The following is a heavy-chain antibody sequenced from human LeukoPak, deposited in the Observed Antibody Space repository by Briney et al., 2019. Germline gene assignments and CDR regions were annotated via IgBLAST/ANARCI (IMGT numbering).Heavy chain of an antibody. CDR1: GFTVSSNY. V-gene: IGHV3-66*01. J-gene: IGHJ6*02. CDR3: ATYSVNYYYGMDV. D-gene: IGHD2-15*01. Sequence: PGGSLRLSCAASGFTVSSNYMSWVRQAPGKGLEWVSVIYSGGSTYYADSVKGRFTISRDNSKNTLYLQMNSLRAEDTAVYYCATYSVNYYYGMDVWAKGPRSPSP. CDR2: IYSGGST.